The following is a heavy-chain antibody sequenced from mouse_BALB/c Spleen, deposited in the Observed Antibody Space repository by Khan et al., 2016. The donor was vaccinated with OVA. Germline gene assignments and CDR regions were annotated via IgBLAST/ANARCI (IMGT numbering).Heavy chain of an antibody. CDR2: INTYTGEP. V-gene: IGHV9-1*02. Sequence: QIQLVQSGPELKKPGETVKISCKASGYTFTNYGVNWVKQAPGKGLKWMGWINTYTGEPTYTDDFKGRFAFSLETSASTAYLQINNLKNEDMATYFCARGASYWYFDVWGAGTTVTVSS. CDR3: ARGASYWYFDV. J-gene: IGHJ1*01. CDR1: GYTFTNYG.